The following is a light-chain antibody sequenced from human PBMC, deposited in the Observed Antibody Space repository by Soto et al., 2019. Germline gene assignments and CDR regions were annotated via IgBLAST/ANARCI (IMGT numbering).Light chain of an antibody. CDR2: EVS. CDR1: SSDVGGYDY. Sequence: QSVLTQPPSASGSPGQSVTISCTGTSSDVGGYDYVSWYKQHPGKAPKLMIYEVSKRPSGVPDRFSGSKSGNTAALTVSWFQVEDEADYYCSSYVGTNSYVFGTGTKVTVL. V-gene: IGLV2-8*01. J-gene: IGLJ1*01. CDR3: SSYVGTNSYV.